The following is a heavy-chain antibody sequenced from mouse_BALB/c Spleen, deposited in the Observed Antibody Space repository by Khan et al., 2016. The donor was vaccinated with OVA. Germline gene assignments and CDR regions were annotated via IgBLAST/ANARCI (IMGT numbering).Heavy chain of an antibody. J-gene: IGHJ3*01. Sequence: EVQLQQSGPDLVKPGASVKISCKASGYSFTVYYMTWVKQSHGKSPEWIGRVNPNNGDTNYHQNFKGKAILTVDKSSNTAYMELRSLTSEDSAVFYFARGYEFFPYWGQGTLVAVSA. V-gene: IGHV1-26*01. CDR1: GYSFTVYY. CDR2: VNPNNGDT. CDR3: ARGYEFFPY. D-gene: IGHD2-12*01.